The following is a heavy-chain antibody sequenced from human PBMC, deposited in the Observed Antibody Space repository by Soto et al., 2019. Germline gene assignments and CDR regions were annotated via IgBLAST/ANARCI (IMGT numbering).Heavy chain of an antibody. Sequence: SETLSFTCAVSGGSFTSNNWWTWVRQPPGQGLEWIGEIYRTGSTNYNPSLKSRVTISLDKSENQFSLKVTSLTAADTAVYYCASRDPGTSVDYWGQGTLVTVSS. CDR1: GGSFTSNNW. D-gene: IGHD1-7*01. V-gene: IGHV4-4*02. CDR2: IYRTGST. CDR3: ASRDPGTSVDY. J-gene: IGHJ4*02.